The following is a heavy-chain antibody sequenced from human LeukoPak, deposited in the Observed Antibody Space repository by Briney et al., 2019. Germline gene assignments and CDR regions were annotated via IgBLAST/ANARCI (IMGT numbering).Heavy chain of an antibody. CDR2: ISWISGSI. J-gene: IGHJ3*02. CDR1: GFTFDDYA. V-gene: IGHV3-9*01. Sequence: GRSLRLSCAASGFTFDDYAMHWVRQAPGKGLEWVSGISWISGSIGYADSVKGRFTISRDNAKNSLYLQMNSLRAEDTALYYCAKANRITIFGVVSWSDAFDIWGQGTMVTVSS. CDR3: AKANRITIFGVVSWSDAFDI. D-gene: IGHD3-3*01.